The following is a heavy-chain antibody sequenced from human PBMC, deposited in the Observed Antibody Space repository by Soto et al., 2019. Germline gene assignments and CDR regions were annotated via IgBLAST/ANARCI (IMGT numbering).Heavy chain of an antibody. J-gene: IGHJ6*02. D-gene: IGHD3-9*01. CDR3: ASKSFDVALPKPPYYYYGMDV. CDR2: IIPIFGTA. V-gene: IGHV1-69*13. Sequence: ASVKVSCKASGGTFSSYAISWVRQAPGQGLEWMGGIIPIFGTASYAQKFQGRVTITADESTSTAYMELSSLRSEDTAVYYCASKSFDVALPKPPYYYYGMDVWGQGTKVTVYS. CDR1: GGTFSSYA.